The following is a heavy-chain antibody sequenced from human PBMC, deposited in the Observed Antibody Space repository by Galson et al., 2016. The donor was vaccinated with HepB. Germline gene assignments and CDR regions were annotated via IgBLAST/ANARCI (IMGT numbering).Heavy chain of an antibody. Sequence: SLRLSCAASGFAFKNYWMSWVRQGPGKGLEWVANIKKDGSEKYYVDSVKGRFTISRDNAKKSLYLQMDSLRAEDKAVYYCARSGEPSWGQGTLVTVSS. CDR3: ARSGEPS. CDR1: GFAFKNYW. V-gene: IGHV3-7*01. CDR2: IKKDGSEK. D-gene: IGHD4-17*01. J-gene: IGHJ5*02.